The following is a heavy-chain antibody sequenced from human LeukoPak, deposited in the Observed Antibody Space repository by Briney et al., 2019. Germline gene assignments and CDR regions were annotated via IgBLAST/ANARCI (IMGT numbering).Heavy chain of an antibody. D-gene: IGHD6-19*01. J-gene: IGHJ4*02. V-gene: IGHV3-23*01. CDR3: ARGKYGRGYDRIAVAGNLDY. CDR2: ISGSGGST. CDR1: GFTFSSYG. Sequence: GGSLRLSCAASGFTFSSYGMSWVRQAPGKGLEWVSAISGSGGSTYYADSVKGRFTISRDNSKNTLYLQMNSLRAEDTAVYYCARGKYGRGYDRIAVAGNLDYWGQGTLVTVSS.